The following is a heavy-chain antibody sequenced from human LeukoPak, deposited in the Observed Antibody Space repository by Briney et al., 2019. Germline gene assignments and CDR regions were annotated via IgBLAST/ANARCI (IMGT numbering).Heavy chain of an antibody. CDR1: GFTFSNFW. CDR2: IKQDGSER. D-gene: IGHD6-19*01. J-gene: IGHJ3*01. V-gene: IGHV3-7*01. CDR3: ARDPLAGLYAFDV. Sequence: GGSLRLSCAASGFTFSNFWMSWVRQAPGKGLEWVASIKQDGSERYYVDSVKGRFTISRDNAKNSLFLQTNSLRAEDTAVYYCARDPLAGLYAFDVWGQGTMVIVSS.